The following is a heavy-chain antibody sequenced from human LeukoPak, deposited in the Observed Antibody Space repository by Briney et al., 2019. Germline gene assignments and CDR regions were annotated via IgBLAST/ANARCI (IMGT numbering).Heavy chain of an antibody. J-gene: IGHJ4*02. CDR3: AKDGYCSGGSCYPLGY. Sequence: PGGSLRLSCAVSGFTFSSYGMYWVRQAPGKGLEWVAVISYDGSNKYYADSVKGRFTISRDNSKNTLYLQMNSLRAEDTAVYYCAKDGYCSGGSCYPLGYWGQGTLVTVSS. V-gene: IGHV3-30*18. D-gene: IGHD2-15*01. CDR2: ISYDGSNK. CDR1: GFTFSSYG.